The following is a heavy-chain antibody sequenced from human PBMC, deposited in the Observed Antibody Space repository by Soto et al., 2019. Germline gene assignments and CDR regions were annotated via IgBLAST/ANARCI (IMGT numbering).Heavy chain of an antibody. CDR1: GGTFSSYA. CDR2: IIPIFGTA. CDR3: AVERVVDSSGYYGGADY. Sequence: QVQLVQSGAEVKKPGSSVKVSCKASGGTFSSYAISWVRQAPGQGLEWMGGIIPIFGTANYAQKFQGRVTITADEATSTAYMELSSLRSEDTAVYYCAVERVVDSSGYYGGADYWGQGTLVTVSS. V-gene: IGHV1-69*12. J-gene: IGHJ4*02. D-gene: IGHD3-22*01.